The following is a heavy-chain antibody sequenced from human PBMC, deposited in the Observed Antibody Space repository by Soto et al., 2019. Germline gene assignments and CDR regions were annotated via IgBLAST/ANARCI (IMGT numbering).Heavy chain of an antibody. J-gene: IGHJ6*02. CDR1: GFTFSSYW. CDR2: INSDGSST. Sequence: PGGSLRLSCAASGFTFSSYWMHWVRQAPGKGLVWVSRINSDGSSTSYADSVKGRFTISRDNAKNTLYLQMNSLRAEDTAVYYCARSLPLVWFGPPDYYYGMDGWGQGTTVTVSS. D-gene: IGHD3-10*01. CDR3: ARSLPLVWFGPPDYYYGMDG. V-gene: IGHV3-74*01.